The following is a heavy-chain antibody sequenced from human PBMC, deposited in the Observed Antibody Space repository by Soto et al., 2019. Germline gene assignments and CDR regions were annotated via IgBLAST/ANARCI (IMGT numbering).Heavy chain of an antibody. CDR1: GSTFRDEG. D-gene: IGHD4-4*01. V-gene: IGHV3-30*18. J-gene: IGHJ4*02. CDR3: AKGASTVHS. Sequence: QVQLVESGGGVVQPGRSLRLSCTASGSTFRDEGMHWVRQAPGKGLGWLDVISNDGSKKIYADSMKGRITISRDNSNNTLYLQMNSLRRDDTAVYYCAKGASTVHSWGQGTLVVVSS. CDR2: ISNDGSKK.